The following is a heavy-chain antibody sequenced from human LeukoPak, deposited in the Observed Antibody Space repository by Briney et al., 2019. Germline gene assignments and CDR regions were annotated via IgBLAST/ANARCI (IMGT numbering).Heavy chain of an antibody. CDR3: ATGIPGRCDDVLTGYRSNDYFDH. Sequence: GGSLRLSCAASGFTFRSYGIHWVRQAAGKGLEWLAGVSYDGKNKFYADSGKGRFSISRDNSNNTSYLQMNSLAGEDTPVYFWATGIPGRCDDVLTGYRSNDYFDHWGQGTLVTVSS. CDR2: VSYDGKNK. J-gene: IGHJ4*02. V-gene: IGHV3-30*03. CDR1: GFTFRSYG. D-gene: IGHD3-9*01.